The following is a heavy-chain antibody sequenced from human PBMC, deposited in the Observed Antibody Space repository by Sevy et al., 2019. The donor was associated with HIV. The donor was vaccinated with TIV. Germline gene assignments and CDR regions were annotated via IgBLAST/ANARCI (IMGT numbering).Heavy chain of an antibody. D-gene: IGHD3-3*01. J-gene: IGHJ4*01. CDR3: STSVLRFLEWLFPFDY. Sequence: GGSLRLSCAASGFTFSSYAMSWVRQAPGKGLEWVSAISGSGGSTYYADSVKGRFTISRDNSKNTLYLQMNSLRAEDTAVYYCSTSVLRFLEWLFPFDYWGQEPWSPSPQ. CDR2: ISGSGGST. V-gene: IGHV3-23*01. CDR1: GFTFSSYA.